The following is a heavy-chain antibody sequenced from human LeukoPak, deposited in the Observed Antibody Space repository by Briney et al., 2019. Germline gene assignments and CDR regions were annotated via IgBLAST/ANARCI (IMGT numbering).Heavy chain of an antibody. V-gene: IGHV3-48*04. CDR3: ARDPPFIIGTTFFDY. CDR1: GFTFSSYS. J-gene: IGHJ4*02. Sequence: GGSLRLSCVASGFTFSSYSMNWVRQAPGKGLEWVSYISSSGNTIYYADSVKGRFTISRDNAKNSLYLQMNSLRAEDTAVYYCARDPPFIIGTTFFDYWGQGTLVTVSS. D-gene: IGHD1-20*01. CDR2: ISSSGNTI.